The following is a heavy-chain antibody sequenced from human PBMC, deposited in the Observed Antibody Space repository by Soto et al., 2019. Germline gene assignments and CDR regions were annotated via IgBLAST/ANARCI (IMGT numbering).Heavy chain of an antibody. CDR1: GYTFRNFG. V-gene: IGHV1-18*01. Sequence: QIQLLQSGAEVKKPWASVKVTCKASGYTFRNFGISWVRQAPGQGLEWMGWISAYNANANYAQNFQGRLTMTADTSTSTAYMELRSLRYDDTAVYYGARENSYCDYWGQGTLVTVSS. CDR3: ARENSYCDY. J-gene: IGHJ4*02. CDR2: ISAYNANA.